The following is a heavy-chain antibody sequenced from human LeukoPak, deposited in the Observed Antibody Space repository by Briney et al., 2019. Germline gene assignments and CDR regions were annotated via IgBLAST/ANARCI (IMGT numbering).Heavy chain of an antibody. Sequence: PSETLSLTCTVSGDSISSSYWSWIRQPPGKGLEWIGEINHSGSTNYNPSLKSRVTISVDTSKNQFSLKLSSVTAADTAVYYCARLSSSWYDDYWGQGTLVTVSS. CDR2: INHSGST. CDR1: GDSISSSY. V-gene: IGHV4-34*01. D-gene: IGHD6-13*01. J-gene: IGHJ4*02. CDR3: ARLSSSWYDDY.